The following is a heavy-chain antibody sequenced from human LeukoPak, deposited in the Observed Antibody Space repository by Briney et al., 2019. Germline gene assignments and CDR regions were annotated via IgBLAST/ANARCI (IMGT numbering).Heavy chain of an antibody. CDR1: GFTVSSNY. D-gene: IGHD2-15*01. CDR2: IYSGGST. CDR3: AREIYCSASSCTGGVFDI. J-gene: IGHJ3*02. Sequence: GGSLRLSCAASGFTVSSNYMSWVRQAPGKGLEWVSVIYSGGSTYYADSVKGRFTVSRDNSKNTLYLQMNSLRVEDTAAYYCAREIYCSASSCTGGVFDIWGQGTMVTVSS. V-gene: IGHV3-53*01.